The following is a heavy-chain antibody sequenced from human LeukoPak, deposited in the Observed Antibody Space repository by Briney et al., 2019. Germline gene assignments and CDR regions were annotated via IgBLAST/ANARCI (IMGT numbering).Heavy chain of an antibody. J-gene: IGHJ4*02. Sequence: PSETLSLTCTVSGGSISSDYWSWIRQPPGKGLEWIGHIHYSGATNYNPSLRSRVTISLDTSKNQFSLKLTSVSAADTAKYYCASALATPGTTDFDYWGQGTLVTVSS. CDR2: IHYSGAT. V-gene: IGHV4-59*01. CDR1: GGSISSDY. D-gene: IGHD6-13*01. CDR3: ASALATPGTTDFDY.